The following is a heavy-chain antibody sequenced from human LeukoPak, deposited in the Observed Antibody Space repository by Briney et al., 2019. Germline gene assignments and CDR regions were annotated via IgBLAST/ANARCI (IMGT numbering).Heavy chain of an antibody. CDR1: GLTFSNST. D-gene: IGHD1-26*01. J-gene: IGHJ4*02. V-gene: IGHV3-30*02. Sequence: GGSLRLSCAASGLTFSNSTMHWVRQAPGKGLEWVAFIRYDGSNKYYADSVKGRFTISRDNSKNTLYLQMNSLRAEDTAVYYCAKVVRAGVTTRFDYWGQGTLVTVSS. CDR3: AKVVRAGVTTRFDY. CDR2: IRYDGSNK.